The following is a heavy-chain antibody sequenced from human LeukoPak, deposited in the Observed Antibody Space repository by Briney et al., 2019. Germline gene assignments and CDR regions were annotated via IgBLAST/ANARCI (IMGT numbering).Heavy chain of an antibody. V-gene: IGHV3-20*04. CDR2: INWNGGST. Sequence: GGSLRLSCAASGFTFDDYGMSWVRQAPGKGLEWVSGINWNGGSTGYADSVKGRFTISRDNAKNSLYLQMNSLRAEDTAVYYCASARYDSSGYYSFDYWGQGTLVTVSS. CDR3: ASARYDSSGYYSFDY. J-gene: IGHJ4*02. CDR1: GFTFDDYG. D-gene: IGHD3-22*01.